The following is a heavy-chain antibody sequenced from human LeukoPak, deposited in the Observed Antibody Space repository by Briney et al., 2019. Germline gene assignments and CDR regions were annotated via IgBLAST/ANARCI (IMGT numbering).Heavy chain of an antibody. CDR2: IYSGGST. J-gene: IGHJ4*02. Sequence: GGSLRLSCAASGFTVSSNYMSWVRQAPGKGLEWVSVIYSGGSTYYADSVKGRFTISRDNSKNTLYLQMNSLRAEDTAVYYCARDRFYGDYIASWGQGTLVTVSS. CDR3: ARDRFYGDYIAS. CDR1: GFTVSSNY. D-gene: IGHD4-17*01. V-gene: IGHV3-66*01.